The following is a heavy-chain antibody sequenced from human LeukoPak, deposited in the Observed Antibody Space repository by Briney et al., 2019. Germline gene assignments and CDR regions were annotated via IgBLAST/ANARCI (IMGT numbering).Heavy chain of an antibody. CDR1: GITFGSYW. CDR2: IKPDGSEK. D-gene: IGHD6-19*01. CDR3: ARGRMAVAGSYEY. J-gene: IGHJ4*02. Sequence: GGSLRLSCAASGITFGSYWMTWVRQAPGRGLECVANIKPDGSEKHYVDSVEGRFTISRDNAKNSLFLEMNSLRAEDTAVYYCARGRMAVAGSYEYWGQGTLVTVSS. V-gene: IGHV3-7*05.